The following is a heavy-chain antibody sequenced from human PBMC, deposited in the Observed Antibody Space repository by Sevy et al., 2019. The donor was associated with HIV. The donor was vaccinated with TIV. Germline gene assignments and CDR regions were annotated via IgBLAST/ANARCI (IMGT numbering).Heavy chain of an antibody. V-gene: IGHV4-59*08. CDR3: AGENAWVGGYS. CDR1: GGSITSLY. Sequence: SETLSLTCTVSGGSITSLYWNWIRQPPGKGLEWIANIYYNGHINYNPPLKSRVTLSLDTSKNQFSLRLSSVTAADTAMYYCAGENAWVGGYSWGQGTLVTVSS. CDR2: IYYNGHI. J-gene: IGHJ4*02. D-gene: IGHD3-10*01.